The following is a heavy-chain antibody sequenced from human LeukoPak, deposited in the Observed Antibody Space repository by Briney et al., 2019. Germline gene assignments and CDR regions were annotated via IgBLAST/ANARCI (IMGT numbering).Heavy chain of an antibody. Sequence: SETLSLTCAVYGGSLSGYYWSWIRQPPGKGLEWIGEINHSGSTNYNPSLKSRVTISVDTSKNQFSLKLSSVTAADTAVYYCARHEAAFDIWGQGTMVTVSS. CDR2: INHSGST. V-gene: IGHV4-34*01. CDR3: ARHEAAFDI. J-gene: IGHJ3*02. CDR1: GGSLSGYY.